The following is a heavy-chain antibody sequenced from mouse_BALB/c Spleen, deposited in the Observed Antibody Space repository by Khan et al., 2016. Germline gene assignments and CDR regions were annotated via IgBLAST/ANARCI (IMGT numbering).Heavy chain of an antibody. CDR3: RDLRMGY. V-gene: IGHV6-6*02. Sequence: EVKLEESGGGLVQPGGSMKLSCVASGFTFSSYWMSWVRQSPEKGLEWVAEIRLKSDNYATHYAESVKGKFTISRDDSTSRLYLQMNSLRAEDTGIYYCRDLRMGYWGQGTTLTVSS. CDR2: IRLKSDNYAT. J-gene: IGHJ2*01. D-gene: IGHD2-3*01. CDR1: GFTFSSYW.